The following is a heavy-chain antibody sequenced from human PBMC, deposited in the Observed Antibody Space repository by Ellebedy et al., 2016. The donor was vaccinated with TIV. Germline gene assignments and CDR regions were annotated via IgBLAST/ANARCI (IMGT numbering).Heavy chain of an antibody. CDR1: GNTFASLD. D-gene: IGHD5-18*01. CDR3: ARYIYGSAFHD. V-gene: IGHV1-8*01. Sequence: ASVKVSXXASGNTFASLDINWVRQASGQGPEWMGWMNPSGNTGYAQKFLGRVTMSRDISISTAYMELSSLRSDDTAVYYCARYIYGSAFHDWGQGTLVTVSS. CDR2: MNPSGNT. J-gene: IGHJ4*02.